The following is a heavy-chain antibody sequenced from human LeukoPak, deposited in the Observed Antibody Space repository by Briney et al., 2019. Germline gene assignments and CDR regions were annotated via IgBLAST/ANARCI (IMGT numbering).Heavy chain of an antibody. CDR2: IYYSGST. J-gene: IGHJ5*02. Sequence: SETLSLTCIVSGGSISSYYWSWIRQPPGKGLEWIGYIYYSGSTNYNPSLKSRVTISVDTSKNQFSLKLSSVTAADTAVYYCARQLGYCGSTSCYMWFDPWGQGTLVTVSS. CDR1: GGSISSYY. D-gene: IGHD2-2*02. V-gene: IGHV4-59*08. CDR3: ARQLGYCGSTSCYMWFDP.